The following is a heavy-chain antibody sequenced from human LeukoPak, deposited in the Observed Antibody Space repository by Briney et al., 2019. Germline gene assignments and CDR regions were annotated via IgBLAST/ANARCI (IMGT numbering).Heavy chain of an antibody. V-gene: IGHV4-4*07. D-gene: IGHD2-2*01. CDR1: GGSISSYY. J-gene: IGHJ4*02. CDR3: ARDRYCSSTSCYEDY. CDR2: IYTSGST. Sequence: SETLSLTCTVSGGSISSYYWSWIRQPAGKGLEWIGRIYTSGSTNYNPSLKSRVTMSVDTSKNQFSLKLSSVTAADTAVYYCARDRYCSSTSCYEDYWGQGTLVTVSS.